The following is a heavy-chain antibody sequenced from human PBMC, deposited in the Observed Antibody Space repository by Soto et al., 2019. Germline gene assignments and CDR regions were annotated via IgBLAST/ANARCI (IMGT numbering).Heavy chain of an antibody. J-gene: IGHJ3*02. CDR1: GGSISSYY. D-gene: IGHD6-13*01. CDR3: ASEGYSSSQMAFDI. V-gene: IGHV4-59*08. CDR2: IYYSGST. Sequence: PSETLSLTCTVSGGSISSYYWSWIRQPPGKGLEWIGYIYYSGSTNYNPSLKSRVTISVDTSKNQFSLKLSSVTAADTAVYYCASEGYSSSQMAFDIWGQGTMVTVSS.